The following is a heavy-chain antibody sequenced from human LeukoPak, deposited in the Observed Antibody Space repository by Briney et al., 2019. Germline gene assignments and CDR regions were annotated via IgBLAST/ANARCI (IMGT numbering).Heavy chain of an antibody. J-gene: IGHJ4*02. CDR1: EFTFSSYA. Sequence: GGSLRLSCAASEFTFSSYAMHWVRQAPGKGLEWVAVISYDGSNKYYADSVKGRFTISRDNSKNTLYLQMNSLRAEDTAVYYCARDSGGSSWYNVWDFDYWGQGTLVTVSS. CDR2: ISYDGSNK. V-gene: IGHV3-30*04. D-gene: IGHD6-13*01. CDR3: ARDSGGSSWYNVWDFDY.